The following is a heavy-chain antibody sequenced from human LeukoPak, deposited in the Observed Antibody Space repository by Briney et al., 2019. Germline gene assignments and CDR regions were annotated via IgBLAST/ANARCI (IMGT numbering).Heavy chain of an antibody. CDR2: IHPDSGGT. Sequence: GASVKVSCKASGYTFTGYYMHWVRQAPGQGLEWIGRIHPDSGGTNYAQKFQGRVTMTRDTSISTAYMELSRLRSDDTAVYYCARGPWSSGWSTDFDYWGQGTLVTVSS. V-gene: IGHV1-2*06. CDR1: GYTFTGYY. J-gene: IGHJ4*02. CDR3: ARGPWSSGWSTDFDY. D-gene: IGHD6-19*01.